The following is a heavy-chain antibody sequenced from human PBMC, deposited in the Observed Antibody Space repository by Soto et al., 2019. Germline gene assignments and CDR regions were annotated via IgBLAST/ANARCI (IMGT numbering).Heavy chain of an antibody. CDR3: ASARIITFFGVVITFLAY. Sequence: PSETLSLTCTVSGGSISSYYWSWIRQPPGKGLEWIGYIYYSGSTNYNPSLKSRVTISVDTSKNQFSLKLSSVTASATAVYYCASARIITFFGVVITFLAYWGKGTLVPVSP. CDR2: IYYSGST. V-gene: IGHV4-59*01. J-gene: IGHJ4*02. D-gene: IGHD3-3*01. CDR1: GGSISSYY.